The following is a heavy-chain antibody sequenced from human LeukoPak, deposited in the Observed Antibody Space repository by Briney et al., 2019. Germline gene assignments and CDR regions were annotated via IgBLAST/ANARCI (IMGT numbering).Heavy chain of an antibody. Sequence: PSETLSLTCTVSGGSISSYYWSWIRQPPGKGLKWIGYIYYSGSTNYNPSLKSRVTISVDTSKNQFSLKLSSVTAADTAVYYCARAVPSARARGGAFDIWGQGTMVTVSS. CDR2: IYYSGST. D-gene: IGHD3-10*01. J-gene: IGHJ3*02. CDR1: GGSISSYY. CDR3: ARAVPSARARGGAFDI. V-gene: IGHV4-59*01.